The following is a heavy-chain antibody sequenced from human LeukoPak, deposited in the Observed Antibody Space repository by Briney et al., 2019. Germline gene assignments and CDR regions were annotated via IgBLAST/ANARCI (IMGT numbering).Heavy chain of an antibody. CDR2: ISGSGEST. CDR1: GFTFSSHA. D-gene: IGHD5-18*01. J-gene: IGHJ4*02. V-gene: IGHV3-23*01. CDR3: AKRGYSYGPDYLDS. Sequence: GGSLRLSCAAPGFTFSSHAMSWVRQAPGKGLEWVSAISGSGESTSYTDSVKGRFVISSDKAKNTVYLQMSNPRAEDTAVYYCAKRGYSYGPDYLDSWGQGTLVTVSS.